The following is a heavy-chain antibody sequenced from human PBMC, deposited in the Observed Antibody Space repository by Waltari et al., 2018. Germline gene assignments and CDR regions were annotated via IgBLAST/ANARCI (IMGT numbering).Heavy chain of an antibody. V-gene: IGHV4-39*01. CDR1: GGSISSSSYY. J-gene: IGHJ4*02. CDR2: IYYRGSP. D-gene: IGHD1-26*01. Sequence: QLQLQESGPGLVKPSETLSLTCTVSGGSISSSSYYWGWIRQPPGKGLEWIGSIYYRGSPYYNPSLKSRVTISVDTSKNQFSLKLSSVTAADTAVYYCARGDFASPADYWGQGTLVTVSS. CDR3: ARGDFASPADY.